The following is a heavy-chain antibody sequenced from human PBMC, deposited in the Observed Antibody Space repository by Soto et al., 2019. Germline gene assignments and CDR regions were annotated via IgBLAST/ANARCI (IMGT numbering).Heavy chain of an antibody. CDR1: GFTFSSYA. V-gene: IGHV3-23*01. D-gene: IGHD6-19*01. Sequence: EVQLLESGGGLVQPGGSLRLSCEASGFTFSSYAMAWVRQAPGKGLDWVSAINSLGGSTYYAGAVRGRFTISRDNYKNTMYLHMNSLRADDTAVYFCAKAHASSGWYYYYGMDVWGQGTTVTVSS. CDR2: INSLGGST. J-gene: IGHJ6*02. CDR3: AKAHASSGWYYYYGMDV.